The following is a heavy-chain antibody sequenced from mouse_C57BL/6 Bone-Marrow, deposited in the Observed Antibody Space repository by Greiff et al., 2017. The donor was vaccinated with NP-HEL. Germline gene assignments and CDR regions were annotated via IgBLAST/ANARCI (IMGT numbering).Heavy chain of an antibody. J-gene: IGHJ4*01. CDR2: IYPGDGDT. CDR3: ASGYSNYFYAMDY. Sequence: QVQLQQSGPELVKPGASVKISCKASGYAFSSSWMNWVKQRPGKGLEWIGRIYPGDGDTNYNGKFKGKATLTADKSSSTAYMQLSSLTSEDSAVYFCASGYSNYFYAMDYWGQGTSVTVSS. V-gene: IGHV1-82*01. CDR1: GYAFSSSW. D-gene: IGHD2-5*01.